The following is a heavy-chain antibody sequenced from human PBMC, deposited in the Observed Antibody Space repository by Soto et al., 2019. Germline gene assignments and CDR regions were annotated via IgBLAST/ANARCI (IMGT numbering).Heavy chain of an antibody. CDR1: GGTFSSYA. Sequence: QVQLVQSGAEVKKPGSSVTVSCKASGGTFSSYAISWVRQAPGQGLEWMGGIIPIFGTANYAQKFQGRVTITADESTSTAYMELSSLRSEDTAVYYCARGERGIAVAEGYYYYGMDVWGQGTTVTVSS. J-gene: IGHJ6*02. CDR2: IIPIFGTA. D-gene: IGHD6-19*01. CDR3: ARGERGIAVAEGYYYYGMDV. V-gene: IGHV1-69*01.